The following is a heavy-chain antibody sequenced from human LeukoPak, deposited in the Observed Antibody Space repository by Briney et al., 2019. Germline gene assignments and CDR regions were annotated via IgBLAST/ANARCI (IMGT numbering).Heavy chain of an antibody. Sequence: GESLKISCKGSGYSFTSYWIGWVRQMPGKGLEWMGIIHPGDSETRYSPSFQGQVTISADKSISTAYLQWSSLKASDTAMYYCARGKRQGYCSSTSCLSFGIWGQGTMVTVSS. CDR2: IHPGDSET. D-gene: IGHD2-2*01. CDR1: GYSFTSYW. V-gene: IGHV5-51*01. J-gene: IGHJ3*02. CDR3: ARGKRQGYCSSTSCLSFGI.